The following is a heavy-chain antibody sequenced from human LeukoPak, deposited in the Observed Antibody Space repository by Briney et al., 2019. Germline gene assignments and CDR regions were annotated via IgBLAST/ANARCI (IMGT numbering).Heavy chain of an antibody. D-gene: IGHD6-19*01. Sequence: GGSLRLSCAASGLTFSNSAMSWVRQAPGKGLEWVSTLSGSGITTYYADSVKGRFTISRDNSKNTLYLQMNSLRAEDTAVYYCAKGIYSSGWSCFDYWGHGTLVTVSS. J-gene: IGHJ4*01. V-gene: IGHV3-23*01. CDR2: LSGSGITT. CDR1: GLTFSNSA. CDR3: AKGIYSSGWSCFDY.